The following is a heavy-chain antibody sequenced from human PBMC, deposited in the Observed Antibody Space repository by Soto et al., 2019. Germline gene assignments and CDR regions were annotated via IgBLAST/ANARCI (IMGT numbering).Heavy chain of an antibody. CDR3: ARDPRLVRAGYYYYYGMDV. CDR2: ISAYNGNT. J-gene: IGHJ6*02. Sequence: QVQLVQSGAEVKKPGASVKVSCKASGYTFTSYGISWVRQAPGQGLEWMGWISAYNGNTNYAQKLQGRVTMTTDTSTSTAYMELRSLRADDTAVYYCARDPRLVRAGYYYYYGMDVWGQGTTVTVSS. V-gene: IGHV1-18*04. CDR1: GYTFTSYG. D-gene: IGHD6-25*01.